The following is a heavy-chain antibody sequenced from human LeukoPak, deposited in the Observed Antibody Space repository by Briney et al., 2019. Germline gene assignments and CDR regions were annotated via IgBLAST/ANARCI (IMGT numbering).Heavy chain of an antibody. Sequence: GGSLRLSCAASGFTVSSNYMSWVRQAPGKGLEWVSVICSGGSTYYADSVKGRFTISRDNSKNTLYLQMNSLRAEDTAVYYCARGVGIAAAGTISSWFDPWGQGTLVTVSS. J-gene: IGHJ5*02. V-gene: IGHV3-66*02. CDR2: ICSGGST. D-gene: IGHD6-13*01. CDR1: GFTVSSNY. CDR3: ARGVGIAAAGTISSWFDP.